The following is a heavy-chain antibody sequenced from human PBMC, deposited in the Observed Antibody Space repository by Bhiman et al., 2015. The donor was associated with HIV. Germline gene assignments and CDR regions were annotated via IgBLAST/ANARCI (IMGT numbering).Heavy chain of an antibody. D-gene: IGHD3-22*01. CDR1: GFTFDDYG. V-gene: IGHV3-20*04. CDR2: INWNGGST. CDR3: ARTAPHYYDSSGYYLGAGAFDI. Sequence: EVQLVESGGDVVRPGGSLRLSCAASGFTFDDYGMTWVRQAPGKGLEWVSGINWNGGSTGYADSVKGRFTISRDNAKNSLYLQMNSLRAGDTALYYCARTAPHYYDSSGYYLGAGAFDIWGQGTMVTVSS. J-gene: IGHJ3*02.